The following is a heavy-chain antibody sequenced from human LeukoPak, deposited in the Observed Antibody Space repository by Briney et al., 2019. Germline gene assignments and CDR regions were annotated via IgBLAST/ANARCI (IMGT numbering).Heavy chain of an antibody. V-gene: IGHV1-18*01. J-gene: IGHJ5*02. Sequence: ASVKVSCKASGYTFTSYGISWVRQAPGQGLEWMGWISAYNGNTNYAQKLQGRVTMTTDTSTSTAYMELRSLISDDTAVYYCAREDCSGGSCYPDHNWFDPWGQGTLVTVSS. CDR2: ISAYNGNT. CDR1: GYTFTSYG. CDR3: AREDCSGGSCYPDHNWFDP. D-gene: IGHD2-15*01.